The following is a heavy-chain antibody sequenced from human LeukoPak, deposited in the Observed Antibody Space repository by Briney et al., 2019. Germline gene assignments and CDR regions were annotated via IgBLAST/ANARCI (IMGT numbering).Heavy chain of an antibody. CDR3: ARDSGRYCTIDSCYTDFDY. V-gene: IGHV3-48*04. D-gene: IGHD2-2*02. CDR2: ISSSGTIE. J-gene: IGHJ4*01. Sequence: GGSLRLSCVASGFTLSGHSMNWVRQTPGKGLEWVSYISSSGTIEFYADSVKGRFAISRENGKNALYLQMNSLRAEDTAVCYCARDSGRYCTIDSCYTDFDYWGRGTLVSVSS. CDR1: GFTLSGHS.